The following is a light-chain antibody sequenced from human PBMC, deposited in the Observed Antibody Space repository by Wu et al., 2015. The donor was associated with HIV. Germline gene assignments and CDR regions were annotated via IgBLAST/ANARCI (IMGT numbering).Light chain of an antibody. J-gene: IGKJ4*01. CDR2: AAS. CDR1: QGINNY. V-gene: IGKV1-27*01. Sequence: DIQMTQSPSSLSASVGDRVTITCRTSQGINNYLAWYQQKPGKVPKVLIYAASTLQSGVPSRFSGSGSGTDFTLTINSLQPEDFATYYCQQFNGYPLTFGGGTKVEIK. CDR3: QQFNGYPLT.